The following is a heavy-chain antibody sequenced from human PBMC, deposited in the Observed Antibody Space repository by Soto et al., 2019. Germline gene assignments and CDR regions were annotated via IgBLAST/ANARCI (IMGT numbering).Heavy chain of an antibody. CDR3: ASAYVGGYFPHYHYYGMDV. D-gene: IGHD3-22*01. Sequence: QVQLVESGGGLVKPGGSLRLSCAASGFTFSDYYMSWIRQAPGKGLEWVSYISSSGSSIYYADSVKGRFTISRDNAKNSLYLQMNSLRAEDTAVYYCASAYVGGYFPHYHYYGMDVWGQGTTVTVSS. V-gene: IGHV3-11*01. CDR2: ISSSGSSI. CDR1: GFTFSDYY. J-gene: IGHJ6*02.